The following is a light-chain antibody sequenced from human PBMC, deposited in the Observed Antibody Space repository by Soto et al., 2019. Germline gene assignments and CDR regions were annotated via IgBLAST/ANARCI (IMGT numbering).Light chain of an antibody. J-gene: IGLJ2*01. V-gene: IGLV2-14*01. CDR3: SSFTTSSTVV. CDR1: GSDIGVYNY. Sequence: QSALTQAASVSGSPGQSITLSCTGTGSDIGVYNYVSWYQQHPGKAPKLMIFEVSNRPSGVSNRFSGSKSGNTASLTISGLQAEDEADYYCSSFTTSSTVVFGGGTKVTVL. CDR2: EVS.